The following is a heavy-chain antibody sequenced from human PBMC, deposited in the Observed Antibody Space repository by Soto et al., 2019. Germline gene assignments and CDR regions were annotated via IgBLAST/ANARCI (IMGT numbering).Heavy chain of an antibody. V-gene: IGHV3-23*01. Sequence: EVQLLESGGGLVQPGGSLRLSCAASGFTFSSYAMSWVRQAPGKGLEWVSAISGSAATTFYADSVKGRFTVSRDNSKNTLYLQMNSLRAEDTAVYYCARGPRYCSGYSCDYCMDVWGKGTTVTFSS. J-gene: IGHJ6*03. D-gene: IGHD2-15*01. CDR3: ARGPRYCSGYSCDYCMDV. CDR2: ISGSAATT. CDR1: GFTFSSYA.